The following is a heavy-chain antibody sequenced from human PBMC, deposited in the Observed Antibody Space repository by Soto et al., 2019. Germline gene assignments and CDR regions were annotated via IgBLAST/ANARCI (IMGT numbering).Heavy chain of an antibody. J-gene: IGHJ6*02. Sequence: PSETLSLTCTVSGGSISSYYWSWTRQPPGKGLEWIGYIYYSGSTNYNPSLKSRVTISVDTSKNQFSLKLSSVTAADTAVYYCARGLAYCGGDCPTGVDYYYYYGMDVWGQGTTVTVSS. CDR1: GGSISSYY. D-gene: IGHD2-21*02. CDR3: ARGLAYCGGDCPTGVDYYYYYGMDV. CDR2: IYYSGST. V-gene: IGHV4-59*01.